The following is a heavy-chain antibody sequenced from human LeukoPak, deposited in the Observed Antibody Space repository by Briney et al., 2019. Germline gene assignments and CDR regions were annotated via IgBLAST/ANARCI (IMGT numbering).Heavy chain of an antibody. V-gene: IGHV4-34*01. CDR1: GGSFSGYY. D-gene: IGHD4-17*01. J-gene: IGHJ4*02. Sequence: SETLSLTCAVYGGSFSGYYWSWIRQPPGKGLEWIGEINHSGSTNYNPSLKSRVTISVDTSKNQFSLKLSSVTAADTAVYYCARAIYGDPYYFDYWGQGTLVTVSS. CDR2: INHSGST. CDR3: ARAIYGDPYYFDY.